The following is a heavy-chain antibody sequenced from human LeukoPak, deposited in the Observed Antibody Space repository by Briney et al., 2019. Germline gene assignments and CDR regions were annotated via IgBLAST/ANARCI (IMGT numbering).Heavy chain of an antibody. CDR1: GYTFTNYD. V-gene: IGHV1-8*03. CDR2: LNPNNGYS. Sequence: ASVKVSCTASGYTFTNYDINWVRQATGQGLEWMAWLNPNNGYSGYAQKFQGRVTITRNTAISTAYMELSSLRSEDTAVYYCVRRGVTIFGVVTDTQDYWGQGTLVTVSS. D-gene: IGHD3-3*01. J-gene: IGHJ4*02. CDR3: VRRGVTIFGVVTDTQDY.